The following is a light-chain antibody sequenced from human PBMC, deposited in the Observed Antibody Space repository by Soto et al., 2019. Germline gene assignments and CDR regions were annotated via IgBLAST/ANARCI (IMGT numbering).Light chain of an antibody. CDR3: QQRSNWPPTWT. J-gene: IGKJ1*01. CDR1: QSVSTY. Sequence: EIVLTQSPATLSLSPGERATLSCRASQSVSTYLACSQQKPGQAPRLLIYDASKRATGIPVRFSGSGYGTDFTLTITSLEPEDFGVYYCQQRSNWPPTWTFGQGTKVDIK. CDR2: DAS. V-gene: IGKV3-11*01.